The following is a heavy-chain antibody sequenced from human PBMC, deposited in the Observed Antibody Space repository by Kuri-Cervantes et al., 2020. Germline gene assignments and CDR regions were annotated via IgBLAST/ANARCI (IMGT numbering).Heavy chain of an antibody. Sequence: GGSLRLSCAASGFTFDDSAMHWVRQAPGKGLEWVSGISWNSGSIGYADSVRGRFTISRDNAKNSLYLQMNSLRAEDTALYYCAKDMSGILTGPSDYWGQGTLVTVSS. D-gene: IGHD3-9*01. CDR1: GFTFDDSA. CDR3: AKDMSGILTGPSDY. J-gene: IGHJ4*02. V-gene: IGHV3-9*01. CDR2: ISWNSGSI.